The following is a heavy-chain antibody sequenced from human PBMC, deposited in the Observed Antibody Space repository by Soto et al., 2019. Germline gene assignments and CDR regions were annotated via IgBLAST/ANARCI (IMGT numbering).Heavy chain of an antibody. CDR1: GYTFNRYA. CDR3: ARLYYYDTSGYYYVEDY. D-gene: IGHD3-22*01. J-gene: IGHJ4*02. V-gene: IGHV1-18*01. Sequence: QVQLVQSGAEVRKPGASVKVSCKASGYTFNRYAISWVRQAPGQGLEWMGWISAYNGNTNYAQKLQGRVTMTTDTSTSTAYMELRSLRSDDTAVYCCARLYYYDTSGYYYVEDYWGQGTLVTVSS. CDR2: ISAYNGNT.